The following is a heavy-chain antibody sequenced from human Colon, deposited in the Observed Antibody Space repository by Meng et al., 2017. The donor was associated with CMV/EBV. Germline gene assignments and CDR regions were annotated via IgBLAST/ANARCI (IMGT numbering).Heavy chain of an antibody. CDR3: VRAEYGDYGGY. Sequence: SGFFCLDYSLSWVRQAPGKGLEWISYISGISNTIYYADSVKGRFTTSRDNAMRSLYLQMNSLTAEDTAVYYCVRAEYGDYGGYWGQGTLVTVSS. CDR2: ISGISNTI. D-gene: IGHD4-17*01. V-gene: IGHV3-11*01. CDR1: GFFCLDYS. J-gene: IGHJ4*02.